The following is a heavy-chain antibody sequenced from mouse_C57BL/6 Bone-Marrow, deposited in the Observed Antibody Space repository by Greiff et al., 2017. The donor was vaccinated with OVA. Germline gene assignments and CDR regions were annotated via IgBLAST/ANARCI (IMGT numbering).Heavy chain of an antibody. CDR2: FHPYNDDT. CDR1: GYTFTTYP. J-gene: IGHJ3*01. D-gene: IGHD2-4*01. Sequence: LVESGAELVKPGASVKMSCKASGYTFTTYPIEWMKQNHGKSLEWIGNFHPYNDDTKYNEKFKGKATLTVEKSSSTVYLELSRLTSDDSAVYYCARPGDYDWDWFAYWGQGTLVTVSA. V-gene: IGHV1-47*01. CDR3: ARPGDYDWDWFAY.